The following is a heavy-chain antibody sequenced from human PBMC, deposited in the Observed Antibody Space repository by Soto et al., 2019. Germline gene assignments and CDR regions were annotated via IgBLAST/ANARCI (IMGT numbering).Heavy chain of an antibody. J-gene: IGHJ6*03. CDR1: GYTFTSYG. Sequence: ASVKVSCKASGYTFTSYGISWVRQAPGQGLEWMGWISAYNGNTNYAQKLQGRVTMTTDTSTSTAYMELSSLRSEDTAVYYCARRGFAVVVPAARYYYYMDVWGKGTTVTVSS. CDR3: ARRGFAVVVPAARYYYYMDV. D-gene: IGHD2-2*01. V-gene: IGHV1-18*01. CDR2: ISAYNGNT.